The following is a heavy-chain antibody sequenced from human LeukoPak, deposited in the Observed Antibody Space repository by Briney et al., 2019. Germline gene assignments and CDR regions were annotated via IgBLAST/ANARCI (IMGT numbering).Heavy chain of an antibody. V-gene: IGHV3-15*01. Sequence: PGGSLRLSCAASGFTFSNAWMSWVRQAPGKGLEWVGRIKSKTGGGTTDYAAPVKGRFTISRDDSKNTLYLQMNSLKTEDTAVYYCTTDYSGWFDYWGQGTLVTVSS. D-gene: IGHD6-19*01. CDR2: IKSKTGGGTT. CDR3: TTDYSGWFDY. J-gene: IGHJ4*02. CDR1: GFTFSNAW.